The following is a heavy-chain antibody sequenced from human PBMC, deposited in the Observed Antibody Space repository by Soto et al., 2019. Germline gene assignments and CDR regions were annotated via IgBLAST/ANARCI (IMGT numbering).Heavy chain of an antibody. J-gene: IGHJ5*02. D-gene: IGHD5-18*01. Sequence: SETLSLTCTVSGDSISSTSYYWGWIRQPPGKGLEWIGNIDYSGSTYYNPSLKSRVTISVDTSTNQFSLKLRSLTAPDTALYYCARRGPRGYSYGYWFDPWGQGSLVTV. CDR2: IDYSGST. CDR1: GDSISSTSYY. V-gene: IGHV4-39*01. CDR3: ARRGPRGYSYGYWFDP.